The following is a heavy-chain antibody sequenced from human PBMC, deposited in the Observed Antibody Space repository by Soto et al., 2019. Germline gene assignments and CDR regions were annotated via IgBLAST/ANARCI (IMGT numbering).Heavy chain of an antibody. CDR2: IYHSGTT. J-gene: IGHJ4*02. V-gene: IGHV4-38-2*01. CDR1: GGSFSGYY. D-gene: IGHD6-6*01. CDR3: VRVYGRSSCFFDS. Sequence: SATLSLTCAVYGGSFSGYYWGWIRQPPGKGLEWIGTIYHSGTTYYHPSLMSRVTMSVDTSKNQFSLKVTSATAADTAVYFCVRVYGRSSCFFDSWGQGTLVTVSS.